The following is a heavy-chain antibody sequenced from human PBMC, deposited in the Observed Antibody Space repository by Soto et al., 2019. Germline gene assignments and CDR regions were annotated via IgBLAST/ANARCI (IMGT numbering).Heavy chain of an antibody. CDR2: IWNDGIRK. Sequence: GGSLRLSCAASGFTFSRYGMHWVRQAPGKGLEWVALIWNDGIRKVYVDSVKGRFTISRDNSKNTLDLQMNSLRAEDTAVYYCARDDVYEDNAFDYWGPGTLVTVSS. D-gene: IGHD2-15*01. CDR3: ARDDVYEDNAFDY. CDR1: GFTFSRYG. J-gene: IGHJ4*02. V-gene: IGHV3-33*08.